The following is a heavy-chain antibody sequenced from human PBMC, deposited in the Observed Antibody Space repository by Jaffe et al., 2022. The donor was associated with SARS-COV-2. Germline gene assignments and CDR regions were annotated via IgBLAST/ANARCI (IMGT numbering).Heavy chain of an antibody. J-gene: IGHJ5*02. V-gene: IGHV4-4*02. CDR1: GVSISTNNW. CDR2: IYHSGST. D-gene: IGHD4-17*01. Sequence: QVQLQESGPGLVQPSGTLSLTCAVSGVSISTNNWWSWVRQPPGKGLEWIGEIYHSGSTNYNPSLKSRVTVSVDKSKSQFSLKLNSVTPADTAVYYCARKDFADYRRFDPWGQGTLVTVSS. CDR3: ARKDFADYRRFDP.